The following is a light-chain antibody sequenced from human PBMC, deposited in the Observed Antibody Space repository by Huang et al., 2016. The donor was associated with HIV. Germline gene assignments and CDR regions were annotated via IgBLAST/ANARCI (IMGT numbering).Light chain of an antibody. Sequence: DIQMTQSPSSLSASVGDSITIPCRASQIISFYLYGYQQKPGKAPKLLIYAASSLQSGVPSRFSGSGAGTDFTLTSSSLQPEDFATYYCQQSYSTPHTFGQGTKVEIK. CDR2: AAS. J-gene: IGKJ1*01. CDR1: QIISFY. V-gene: IGKV1-39*01. CDR3: QQSYSTPHT.